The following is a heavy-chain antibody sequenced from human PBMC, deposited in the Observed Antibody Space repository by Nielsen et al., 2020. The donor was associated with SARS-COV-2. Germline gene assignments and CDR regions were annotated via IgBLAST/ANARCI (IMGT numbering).Heavy chain of an antibody. V-gene: IGHV3-7*03. CDR3: ARDRNYDFWSGYPDY. CDR2: IKQDGSEK. J-gene: IGHJ4*02. D-gene: IGHD3-3*01. CDR1: GFTFSSYW. Sequence: GGSLRLSCAASGFTFSSYWMSWVRQAPGKGLEWVANIKQDGSEKYYVDSVKGRFTISRDNAKNSLYLQMNSLRAEDTAVYYCARDRNYDFWSGYPDYWGQGTLVTVSS.